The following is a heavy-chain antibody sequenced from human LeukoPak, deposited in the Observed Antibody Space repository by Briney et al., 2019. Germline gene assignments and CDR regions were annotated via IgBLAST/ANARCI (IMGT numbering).Heavy chain of an antibody. CDR1: GGTFSSYA. V-gene: IGHV1-69*01. CDR3: ARDSSEFRSLTPH. Sequence: GSSVKVSCKASGGTFSSYAISWVRQAPGQGLEWMGGITPMFGTAKYAQKFQGRVTITADESTSTAYMELSSLRSEDTAVYYCARDSSEFRSLTPHWGQGTLVTVSS. D-gene: IGHD2-15*01. J-gene: IGHJ1*01. CDR2: ITPMFGTA.